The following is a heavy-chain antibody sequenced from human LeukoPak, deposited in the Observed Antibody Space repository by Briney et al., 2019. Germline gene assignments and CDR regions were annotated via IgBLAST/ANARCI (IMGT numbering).Heavy chain of an antibody. CDR2: IGISGGGI. V-gene: IGHV3-23*01. J-gene: IGHJ4*02. CDR1: GFTFSYYT. Sequence: GGSLRLSCAASGFTFSYYTMYWVRQAPGKGLEWVSIIGISGGGIHYADSVKGRFTISRDNSKNTLYLQMNSLRAGDTAVYYCARDKGDYDTSGSLFVFGGQGTPVTVSS. D-gene: IGHD3-22*01. CDR3: ARDKGDYDTSGSLFVF.